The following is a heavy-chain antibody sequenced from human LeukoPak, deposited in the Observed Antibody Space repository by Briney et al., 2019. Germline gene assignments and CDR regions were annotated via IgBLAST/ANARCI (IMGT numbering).Heavy chain of an antibody. CDR2: ISSSSSYI. J-gene: IGHJ4*02. CDR1: GFTFSSYS. V-gene: IGHV3-21*01. CDR3: AREMVKWLRSKGSFDY. Sequence: PGGSLRLSCAASGFTFSSYSMNWVRQAPGKGLEWVSSISSSSSYIYYADSVKGRFTISRDNAKNSLYLQMNSLRAEDTAVYYCAREMVKWLRSKGSFDYWGQGTLVTVSS. D-gene: IGHD5-12*01.